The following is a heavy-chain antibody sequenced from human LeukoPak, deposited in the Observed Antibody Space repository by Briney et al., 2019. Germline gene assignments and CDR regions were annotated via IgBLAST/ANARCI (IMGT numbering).Heavy chain of an antibody. Sequence: PGGSLRLSCAASGFTFSSYAMSWVRQAPGKRLEWVSAISGSGGSTYYADSVKGRFTISRDNSKNTLYLQMNSLRAEDTAVYYCASLLGGSGGSWRYFDYWGQGTLVTVSS. CDR1: GFTFSSYA. CDR2: ISGSGGST. V-gene: IGHV3-23*01. D-gene: IGHD2-15*01. J-gene: IGHJ4*02. CDR3: ASLLGGSGGSWRYFDY.